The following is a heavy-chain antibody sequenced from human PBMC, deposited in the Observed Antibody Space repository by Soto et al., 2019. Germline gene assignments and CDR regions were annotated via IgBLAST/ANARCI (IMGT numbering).Heavy chain of an antibody. CDR2: INHSGST. D-gene: IGHD6-19*01. Sequence: PSETLSLTCAVYGGSFSGYYWSWIRQPPGKGLEWIGEINHSGSTNYNPSLESRVTISVDTSKNQFSLKLSSVTAADTAVYYCAREGPAVAGGTFFDYWGQGTLVTVS. CDR3: AREGPAVAGGTFFDY. J-gene: IGHJ4*02. CDR1: GGSFSGYY. V-gene: IGHV4-34*01.